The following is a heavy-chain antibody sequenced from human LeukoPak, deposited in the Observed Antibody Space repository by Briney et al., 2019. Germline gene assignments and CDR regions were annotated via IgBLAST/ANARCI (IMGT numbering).Heavy chain of an antibody. V-gene: IGHV1-8*01. J-gene: IGHJ4*02. CDR3: ARDLGSGIAEPFDH. CDR1: GYTFTDYD. CDR2: MNPNSGNT. D-gene: IGHD6-13*01. Sequence: GASVKVSCKASGYTFTDYDINWVRQATGQGLEWMGWMNPNSGNTHYAQNFQGRVTMTRNTSISTAYMEVSSLRSEDTAVYYCARDLGSGIAEPFDHWGQGTLVTVSS.